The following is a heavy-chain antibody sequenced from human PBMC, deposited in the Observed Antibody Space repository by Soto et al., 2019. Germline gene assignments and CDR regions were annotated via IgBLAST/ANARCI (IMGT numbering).Heavy chain of an antibody. Sequence: GGSLRLSYAASGFTVSNNYMTWVRQAPGKGLEWVSFIYSSGSTYYADSVKGRFTISRDNFKNTLYLQMNSLRAEDTAVYYCARGYSYTQPVFDYWGLGTLVTVSS. D-gene: IGHD5-18*01. V-gene: IGHV3-53*01. CDR3: ARGYSYTQPVFDY. J-gene: IGHJ4*02. CDR2: IYSSGST. CDR1: GFTVSNNY.